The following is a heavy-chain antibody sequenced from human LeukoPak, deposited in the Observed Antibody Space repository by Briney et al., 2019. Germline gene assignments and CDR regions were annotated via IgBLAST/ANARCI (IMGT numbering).Heavy chain of an antibody. CDR1: GGSFSGYY. V-gene: IGHV4-34*01. J-gene: IGHJ6*02. CDR3: ARGTVAAAIRKVSYGMDV. D-gene: IGHD2-2*02. Sequence: SETLSLTCAVYGGSFSGYYWSWIRQPPGKGLEWIGEINHSGSTNYNPSLKSRVRISVYTSKNQFSLKLSSVTVADTAVYDCARGTVAAAIRKVSYGMDVWGQGTTVTVSS. CDR2: INHSGST.